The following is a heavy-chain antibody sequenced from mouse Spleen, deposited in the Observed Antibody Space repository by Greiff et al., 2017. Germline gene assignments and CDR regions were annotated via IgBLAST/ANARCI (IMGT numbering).Heavy chain of an antibody. V-gene: IGHV1-4*01. J-gene: IGHJ2*01. Sequence: QVQLKQSGAELARPGASVKMSCKASGYTFTSYTMHWVKQRPGQGLEWIGYINPSSGYTKYNQKFKDKATLTADKSSSTAYMQLSSLTSEDSAVYYCAREGDDYFDYWGQGTTLTVSS. D-gene: IGHD2-13*01. CDR2: INPSSGYT. CDR1: GYTFTSYT. CDR3: AREGDDYFDY.